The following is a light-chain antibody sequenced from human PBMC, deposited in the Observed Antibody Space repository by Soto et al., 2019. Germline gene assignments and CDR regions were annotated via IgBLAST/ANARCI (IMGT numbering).Light chain of an antibody. Sequence: QSALTQPASVSGSPGQSITISCTGTTNDIAVYNYVSWYQHHPGKAPKVIVFEVAHRPSGVSDRFSGSKSGATASLSISGLQAEGEGEYYCSSYTPSSNGVFGGGTKLPVL. CDR2: EVA. CDR1: TNDIAVYNY. V-gene: IGLV2-14*01. J-gene: IGLJ3*02. CDR3: SSYTPSSNGV.